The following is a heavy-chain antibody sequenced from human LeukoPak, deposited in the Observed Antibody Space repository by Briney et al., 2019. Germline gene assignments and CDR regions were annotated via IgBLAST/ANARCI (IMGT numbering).Heavy chain of an antibody. CDR3: AKDSPYYDFWSGYSRFDY. CDR2: ISGSGGST. V-gene: IGHV3-23*01. D-gene: IGHD3-3*01. J-gene: IGHJ4*02. Sequence: GGSLRLSCAASGFTFSSYAMSWVRQAPGRGLEWVSAISGSGGSTYYADSVKGRFTISRDNSKNTLYLQMNSLRAEDTAVYYCAKDSPYYDFWSGYSRFDYWGQGTLVTVSS. CDR1: GFTFSSYA.